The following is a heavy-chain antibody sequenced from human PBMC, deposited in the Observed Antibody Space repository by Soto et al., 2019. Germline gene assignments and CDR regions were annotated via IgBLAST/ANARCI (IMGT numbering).Heavy chain of an antibody. V-gene: IGHV1-18*01. CDR3: AMVDVYVTPSPQDV. J-gene: IGHJ6*02. D-gene: IGHD3-16*01. CDR1: GYTFTRYG. Sequence: QVQLVQSGAEVKNPGASVKVSCKASGYTFTRYGIGWARQAPGQGLGWMGWINKYNGNTNYAQNVQGRVTLTTDTXASTAYMELRSLRSNDTAIYYCAMVDVYVTPSPQDVWGQGTTVIVSS. CDR2: INKYNGNT.